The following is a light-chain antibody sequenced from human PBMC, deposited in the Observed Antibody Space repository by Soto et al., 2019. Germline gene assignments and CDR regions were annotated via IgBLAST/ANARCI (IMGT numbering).Light chain of an antibody. CDR1: QDIRYD. V-gene: IGKV1-6*01. Sequence: AIQMTQSPSSLSASVGDRVTITCRASQDIRYDLGWYQQKPGKAPKLLISAASNLQSGVPSRFSGSGSGPDFTLTISSLQSEDFATYYCLQDSNYPRTFGQGTKVEIK. CDR2: AAS. J-gene: IGKJ1*01. CDR3: LQDSNYPRT.